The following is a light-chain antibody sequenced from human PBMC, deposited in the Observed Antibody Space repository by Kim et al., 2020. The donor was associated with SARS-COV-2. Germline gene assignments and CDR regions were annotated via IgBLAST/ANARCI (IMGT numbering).Light chain of an antibody. CDR3: QQYGRSPYT. J-gene: IGKJ2*01. CDR1: QSVSSSS. V-gene: IGKV3-20*01. Sequence: EIVLTQSPGTLSLSPGERATLSCRASQSVSSSSLAWYQQTPGQAPRLLIYGASSRATGVPDRFSGSGSGTDFTLTINSLEPEDFAVFYCQQYGRSPYTFGQGTKVDIK. CDR2: GAS.